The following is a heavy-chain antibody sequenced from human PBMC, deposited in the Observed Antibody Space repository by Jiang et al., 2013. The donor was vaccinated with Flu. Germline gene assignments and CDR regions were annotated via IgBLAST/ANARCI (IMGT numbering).Heavy chain of an antibody. D-gene: IGHD5-18*01. J-gene: IGHJ4*02. CDR1: GYSFTSYW. Sequence: LRISCKGSGYSFTSYWISWVRQMPGKGLEWMGRIDPSDSYTNYSPSFQGHVTISADKSISTAYLQWSSLKASDTAMYYCARQPLGIDTAMVKEGFDYWGRGNPGHRLL. V-gene: IGHV5-10-1*01. CDR3: ARQPLGIDTAMVKEGFDY. CDR2: IDPSDSYT.